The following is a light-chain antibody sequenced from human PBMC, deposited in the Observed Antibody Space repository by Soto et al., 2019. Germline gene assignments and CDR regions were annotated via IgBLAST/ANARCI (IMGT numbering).Light chain of an antibody. V-gene: IGKV1-5*03. Sequence: DIQMTQSPSTLSASVGDRVMITCRASQNLNNRLAWYQQRPGKSPKLLVYWASTLESGVPSRFSGSGSGTEFTLTISGLQSEDLAVYYCQQYDQWPRTFGQGTKVDIK. J-gene: IGKJ1*01. CDR1: QNLNNR. CDR3: QQYDQWPRT. CDR2: WAS.